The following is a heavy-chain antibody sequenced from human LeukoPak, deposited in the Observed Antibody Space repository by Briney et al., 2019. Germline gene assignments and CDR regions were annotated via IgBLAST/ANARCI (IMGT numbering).Heavy chain of an antibody. CDR2: ISSDGTDE. CDR1: RLTFNRYA. J-gene: IGHJ4*02. D-gene: IGHD5-18*01. Sequence: GGSLRLSCATSRLTFNRYALNWVRQAPGKGLEWVAVISSDGTDEFYADSVRGRFTISRDNSRNTLYLQMRSLRREDTAVYYCARQRRGYSYGTLDYWGQGTLIAVSS. V-gene: IGHV3-30*11. CDR3: ARQRRGYSYGTLDY.